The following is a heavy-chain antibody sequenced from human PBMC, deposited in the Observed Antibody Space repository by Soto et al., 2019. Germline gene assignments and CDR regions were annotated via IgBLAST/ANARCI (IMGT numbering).Heavy chain of an antibody. CDR3: ARGPSGDKVDY. CDR2: IYHGGTI. V-gene: IGHV4-30-4*01. Sequence: QVQLQESGPGLVKPSQTLSLTCTVSGGSISSGGYFWSWIRQPPAQGLEWIGHIYHGGTIYNNPSLNTRITISVDTSKAQFSLKLSSVTAADTAVYHCARGPSGDKVDYWGQGILVTVSS. D-gene: IGHD7-27*01. CDR1: GGSISSGGYF. J-gene: IGHJ4*02.